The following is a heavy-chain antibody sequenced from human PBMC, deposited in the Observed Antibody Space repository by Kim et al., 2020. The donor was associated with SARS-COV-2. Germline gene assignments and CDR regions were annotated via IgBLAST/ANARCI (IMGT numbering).Heavy chain of an antibody. CDR3: ARDSDYGGNVHAFDI. J-gene: IGHJ3*02. CDR1: GFTFSSYS. Sequence: GGSLRLSFAASGFTFSSYSMNWVRQAPGKGLEWVSSISSSSSYIYYADSVKGRFTISRDNAKNSLYLQMNSLRAEDTAVYYCARDSDYGGNVHAFDIWGQGTMVTVSS. D-gene: IGHD4-17*01. V-gene: IGHV3-21*01. CDR2: ISSSSSYI.